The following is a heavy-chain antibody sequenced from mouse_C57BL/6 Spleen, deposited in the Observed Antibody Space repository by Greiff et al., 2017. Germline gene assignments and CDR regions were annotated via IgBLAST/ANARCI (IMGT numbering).Heavy chain of an antibody. J-gene: IGHJ2*01. CDR2: IYPGSGNT. D-gene: IGHD1-1*01. V-gene: IGHV1-76*01. Sequence: QVQLQQSGAELVRPGASVKLSCKASGYTFTDYYINWVKQRPGQGLEWIARIYPGSGNTYYNEKFKGKATLTAEKSSSTAYMQLSSLTSEDSAVYFCARGELLRGYFDYWGQGTTLTVSS. CDR1: GYTFTDYY. CDR3: ARGELLRGYFDY.